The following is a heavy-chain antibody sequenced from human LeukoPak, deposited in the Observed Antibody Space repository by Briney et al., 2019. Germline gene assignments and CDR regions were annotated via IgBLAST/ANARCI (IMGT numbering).Heavy chain of an antibody. D-gene: IGHD3-22*01. CDR2: ISGSGGST. CDR1: GFTFSSYA. CDR3: AKDHINYYDSSGSDY. Sequence: GGSLRLSCAASGFTFSSYAMSWVRRAPGKGLEWVSAISGSGGSTYYADSVKGRFTISRDNSKNTLYLQMNSLRAEDTAVYYCAKDHINYYDSSGSDYWGQGTLVTVSS. J-gene: IGHJ4*02. V-gene: IGHV3-23*01.